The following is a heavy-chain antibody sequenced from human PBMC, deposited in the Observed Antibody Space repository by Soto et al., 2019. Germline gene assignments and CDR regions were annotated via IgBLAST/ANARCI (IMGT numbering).Heavy chain of an antibody. D-gene: IGHD2-8*01. CDR2: IYHSGST. CDR3: ARRTNGAKFDP. CDR1: GGSISSSNW. Sequence: QVQLQESGPGLVKPSGTLSLTCAVSGGSISSSNWWSWVRQPPGKGLEWIGEIYHSGSTNYNPSLTSRVTISVDQSKNQFSLKLSSVTAADTAVYYCARRTNGAKFDPWGQGTLVTVSS. V-gene: IGHV4-4*02. J-gene: IGHJ5*02.